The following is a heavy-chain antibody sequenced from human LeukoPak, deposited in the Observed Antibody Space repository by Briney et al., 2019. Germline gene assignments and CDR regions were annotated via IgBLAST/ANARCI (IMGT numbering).Heavy chain of an antibody. CDR3: ARGYCSSTSCYGITGTYYFDY. CDR2: IYPGDSDT. J-gene: IGHJ4*02. Sequence: GESLKISCKGSGYSFTSYWIGWVRQMPGKGLEWMGIIYPGDSDTRYSPSFQGQVTISADKSISTAYLQWSSLKASDTAMYYCARGYCSSTSCYGITGTYYFDYWGQGTLVTVSS. V-gene: IGHV5-51*01. CDR1: GYSFTSYW. D-gene: IGHD2-2*01.